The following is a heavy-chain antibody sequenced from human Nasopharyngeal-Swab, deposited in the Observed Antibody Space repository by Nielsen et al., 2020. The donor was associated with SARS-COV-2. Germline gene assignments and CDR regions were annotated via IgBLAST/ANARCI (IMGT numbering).Heavy chain of an antibody. CDR3: AKLRPPPDY. CDR2: ISGSGNTT. CDR1: GFSFGIYA. V-gene: IGHV3-23*01. Sequence: GGSLRLSCAASGFSFGIYAMTWVRQAPGKGLEWVLTISGSGNTTYYADSVKGRFTIARDNSKNTLYLQMNSLRPEDSAIYYCAKLRPPPDYWGQGALVTVSS. J-gene: IGHJ4*02.